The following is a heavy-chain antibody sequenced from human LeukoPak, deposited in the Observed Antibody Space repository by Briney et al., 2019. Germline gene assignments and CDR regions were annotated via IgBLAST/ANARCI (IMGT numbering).Heavy chain of an antibody. V-gene: IGHV4-59*08. CDR2: IYYSGST. CDR1: GGSISSYY. D-gene: IGHD3-3*01. CDR3: ATQKRITIFGVVFNWFDP. Sequence: PSETLSLTCTVSGGSISSYYWSWIRQPPGKGLEWIGYIYYSGSTNYNPSLKSRVTISVDTPKNQFSLKLSSVTAADTAVYYCATQKRITIFGVVFNWFDPWGQGTLVTVSS. J-gene: IGHJ5*02.